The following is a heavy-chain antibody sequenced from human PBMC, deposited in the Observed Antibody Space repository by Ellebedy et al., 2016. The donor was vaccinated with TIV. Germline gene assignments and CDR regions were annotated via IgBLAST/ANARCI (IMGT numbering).Heavy chain of an antibody. CDR3: SRHTDYDLDY. Sequence: PGGSLRLSCAASGFTFSIYWMSWVRQAPGKGLECVANIKQDGSEKSYVDSVKGRFTISRDNAKNSLYLQMNSLRAENTAVSYCSRHTDYDLDYWGQGALVTVSS. V-gene: IGHV3-7*01. CDR2: IKQDGSEK. CDR1: GFTFSIYW. D-gene: IGHD4-17*01. J-gene: IGHJ4*02.